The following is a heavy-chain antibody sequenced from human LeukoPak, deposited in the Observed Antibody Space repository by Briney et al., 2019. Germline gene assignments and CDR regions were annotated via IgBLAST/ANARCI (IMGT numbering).Heavy chain of an antibody. Sequence: ASVKASCKASGGTFSSYAISWVRQAPGQGLEWMGGIIPIFGTANYAQKFQGRVTITADESTSTAYMELSSLRSEDTAVYYCARGGGSHLFDYWGQGTLVTVSS. V-gene: IGHV1-69*13. CDR1: GGTFSSYA. D-gene: IGHD3-16*01. CDR3: ARGGGSHLFDY. CDR2: IIPIFGTA. J-gene: IGHJ4*02.